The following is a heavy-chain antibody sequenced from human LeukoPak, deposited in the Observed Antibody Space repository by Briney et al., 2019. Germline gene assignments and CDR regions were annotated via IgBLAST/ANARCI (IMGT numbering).Heavy chain of an antibody. J-gene: IGHJ4*02. V-gene: IGHV3-30*02. CDR1: GFTFSAYG. CDR3: AKDYYGLDY. Sequence: VCSVRLSCAASGFTFSAYGMHWVRQAPGKGLEWVAYIHFEESIKYYEDSVKGRFTVSRDNSKNTVFLQVNCLRTEDTAKYYCAKDYYGLDYWGQGTLVTVSS. D-gene: IGHD3-10*01. CDR2: IHFEESIK.